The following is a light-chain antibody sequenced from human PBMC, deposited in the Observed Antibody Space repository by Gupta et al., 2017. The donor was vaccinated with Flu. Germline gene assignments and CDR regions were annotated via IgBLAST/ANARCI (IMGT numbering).Light chain of an antibody. CDR3: QQYNNWPSWT. CDR1: QSLGSN. Sequence: EIVMTQSPATLSVSPGERATLSCGASQSLGSNLAWYQQKPGQAPRLLIYVASTRATGIPARFTGSGSGTEFTLPISSLQSEDFAVYFCQQYNNWPSWTFGQGTKVEI. CDR2: VAS. V-gene: IGKV3-15*01. J-gene: IGKJ1*01.